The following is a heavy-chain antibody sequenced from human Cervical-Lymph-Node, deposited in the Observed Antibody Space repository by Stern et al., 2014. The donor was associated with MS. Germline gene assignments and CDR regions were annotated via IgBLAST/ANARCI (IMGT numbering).Heavy chain of an antibody. CDR2: IRSSSSYI. CDR1: GFTFSSYS. CDR3: ARDLGYCSGGSCYSDAFDI. D-gene: IGHD2-15*01. V-gene: IGHV3-21*01. Sequence: EVQLVESGGGLVKPGGSLRLSCAASGFTFSSYSMNWVRQAPGKGLEWVSSIRSSSSYIYYADSVKGRFTISRDNAKNSLYLQMNSLRAEDTAVYYCARDLGYCSGGSCYSDAFDIWGQGTMVTVSS. J-gene: IGHJ3*02.